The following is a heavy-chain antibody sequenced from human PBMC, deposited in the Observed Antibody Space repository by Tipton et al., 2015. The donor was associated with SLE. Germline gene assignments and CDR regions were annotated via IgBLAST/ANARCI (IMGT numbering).Heavy chain of an antibody. D-gene: IGHD4-11*01. CDR3: ARATTDY. V-gene: IGHV4-59*11. J-gene: IGHJ4*02. CDR2: IYYSGST. Sequence: TLSLTCTVSGDSISSHYWSWIRQPPGKGLEWIGYIYYSGSTYYNPSLKSRVTFSVDTSKNQFSLKLNSVTAADTAVYYCARATTDYWGQGTLVTVSS. CDR1: GDSISSHY.